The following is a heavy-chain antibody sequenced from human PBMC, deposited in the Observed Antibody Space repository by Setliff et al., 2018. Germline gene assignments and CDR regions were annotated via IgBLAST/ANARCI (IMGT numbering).Heavy chain of an antibody. J-gene: IGHJ4*02. CDR3: AREVLSTVVAWDY. D-gene: IGHD4-17*01. CDR1: GYPLTAYY. V-gene: IGHV1-2*02. CDR2: INPNSGDT. Sequence: ASVKVSCKASGYPLTAYYIHWVRQAPGQGLEWMGCINPNSGDTTFAQKFQGRVTITRDTSNSTDYMDLSRLTSDDTAVYYCAREVLSTVVAWDYWGQGTLVTVSS.